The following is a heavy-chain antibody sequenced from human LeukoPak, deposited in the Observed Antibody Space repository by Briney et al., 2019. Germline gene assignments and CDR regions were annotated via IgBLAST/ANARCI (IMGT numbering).Heavy chain of an antibody. CDR3: ARERSGSYDEHFDY. CDR2: IYTSGST. Sequence: SETLSLTCSVSGDSINSHYWSWLRQPPGKGLEWIGRIYTSGSTDYNPSLKSRVTISVDMSKNHFSLKLSSVTAADTAIYYCARERSGSYDEHFDYWGQGTLVTVSS. J-gene: IGHJ4*02. V-gene: IGHV4-4*08. D-gene: IGHD3-10*01. CDR1: GDSINSHY.